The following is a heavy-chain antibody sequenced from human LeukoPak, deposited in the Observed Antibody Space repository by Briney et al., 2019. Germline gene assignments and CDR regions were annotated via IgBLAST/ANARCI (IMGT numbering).Heavy chain of an antibody. D-gene: IGHD5-18*01. CDR3: ARDSPDGYTSGHYYYYLDV. V-gene: IGHV4-4*07. Sequence: PSETLSLTCTVSGGSLSRFYWAWNRQPAGRGLEWIGRIHSGGTTNYNPSLESRLTFSLDTSQNQFSLKLNSVTAADTAVYYCARDSPDGYTSGHYYYYLDVWGKGTTVTVSS. J-gene: IGHJ6*03. CDR2: IHSGGTT. CDR1: GGSLSRFY.